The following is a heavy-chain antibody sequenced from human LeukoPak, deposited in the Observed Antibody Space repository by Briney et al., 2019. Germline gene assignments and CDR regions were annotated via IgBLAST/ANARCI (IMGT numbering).Heavy chain of an antibody. CDR3: ASGPPYYCSSTSCSPYYYYYYGMDV. D-gene: IGHD2-2*01. Sequence: GGSLRLSCAASGFTFSSYSMNWVRQAPGKGLEWVSSISSSSSYIYYADSVKGRFTISRDNAKNSLYLQRTSLRAEDTAVYYCASGPPYYCSSTSCSPYYYYYYGMDVWGQGTTVTVSS. J-gene: IGHJ6*02. V-gene: IGHV3-21*01. CDR2: ISSSSSYI. CDR1: GFTFSSYS.